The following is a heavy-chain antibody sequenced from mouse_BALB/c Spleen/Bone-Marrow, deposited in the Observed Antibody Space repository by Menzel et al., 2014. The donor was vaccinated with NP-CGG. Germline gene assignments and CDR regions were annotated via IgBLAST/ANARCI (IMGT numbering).Heavy chain of an antibody. CDR2: IYPGNVNT. V-gene: IGHV1S56*01. CDR1: GYTFTSYY. D-gene: IGHD2-14*01. J-gene: IGHJ3*01. Sequence: VKLQESGPELVKPGASVRISCKASGYTFTSYYIHWVKRRPGQGLEWIGWIYPGNVNTNYNEKFKAKATLTADKSSSTAYMQLSSLTSEDSAVYFCARGGYDGAWFACWGQGTLVTVSA. CDR3: ARGGYDGAWFAC.